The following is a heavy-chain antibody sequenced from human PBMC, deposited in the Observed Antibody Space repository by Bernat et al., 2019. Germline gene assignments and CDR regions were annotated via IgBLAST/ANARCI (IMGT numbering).Heavy chain of an antibody. CDR3: ARGDRFLEWLPLDY. V-gene: IGHV3-30-3*01. CDR1: GFTFSNYA. Sequence: QVQLVESGGGVVQPGRSLRLSCAASGFTFSNYAINWVRQAPGKGLEWVAVISYDENNKYYADSVKGRFTISRDNSKNTLYLQMNSLRAEDTAVYYCARGDRFLEWLPLDYWGRGILVTVSS. D-gene: IGHD3-3*01. CDR2: ISYDENNK. J-gene: IGHJ4*02.